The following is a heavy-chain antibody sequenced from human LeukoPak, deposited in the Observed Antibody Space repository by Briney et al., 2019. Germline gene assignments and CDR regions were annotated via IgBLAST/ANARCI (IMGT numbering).Heavy chain of an antibody. V-gene: IGHV3-30*18. Sequence: PGGSLRLSCAASGFTFSSYGMHWVRQAPGKGLEWVAVISYDGSNKYYADSVKGRFTISRDNAKNSLYLQMNSLRVEDTAFYYCAKVLLPRAITPLDDWGQGILVTVSS. CDR1: GFTFSSYG. CDR2: ISYDGSNK. D-gene: IGHD2-15*01. J-gene: IGHJ4*02. CDR3: AKVLLPRAITPLDD.